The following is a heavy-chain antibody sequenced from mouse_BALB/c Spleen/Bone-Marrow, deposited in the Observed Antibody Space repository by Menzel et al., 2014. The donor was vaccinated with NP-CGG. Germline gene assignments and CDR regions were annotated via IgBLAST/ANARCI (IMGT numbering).Heavy chain of an antibody. Sequence: EVQVVESGGGLVKPGGSLKLSCAASGFTFSSYAMSWVRQTPEKRLEWVASISSGGSTYYPDSVKGRFTISRDNARNILYLQMSSLRSEDTAMYYCARARFYHGKLVDYWGQGTSVTVSS. J-gene: IGHJ4*01. V-gene: IGHV5-6-5*01. CDR1: GFTFSSYA. CDR3: ARARFYHGKLVDY. CDR2: ISSGGST. D-gene: IGHD1-1*01.